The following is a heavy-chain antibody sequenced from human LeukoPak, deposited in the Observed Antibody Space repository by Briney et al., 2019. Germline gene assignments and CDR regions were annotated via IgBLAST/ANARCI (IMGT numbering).Heavy chain of an antibody. V-gene: IGHV3-30*12. Sequence: GGPLRLSCAASGFPLSSYGLHCVPEPTGKGLEWLSDISYDKKNIHYVDSVKGRFIIYRDKYRNMVYLQMNGRRVDGTAVYYCARDFGRYIFYNWGDVDYWVQATLVGVCS. CDR1: GFPLSSYG. CDR3: ARDFGRYIFYNWGDVDY. CDR2: ISYDKKNI. J-gene: IGHJ4*02. D-gene: IGHD5/OR15-5a*01.